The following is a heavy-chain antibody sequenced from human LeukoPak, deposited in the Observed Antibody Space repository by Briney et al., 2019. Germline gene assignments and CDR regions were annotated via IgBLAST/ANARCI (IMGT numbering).Heavy chain of an antibody. J-gene: IGHJ4*02. CDR1: GCAFTSYD. D-gene: IGHD2-2*01. V-gene: IGHV1-8*03. CDR3: ARARFYCSSTSCPVVYFDY. Sequence: AASVKVSCKASGCAFTSYDINWVRQATGQGLEWMGWMNPNSGNTGYAQKFQGRVTITRNTSMSTAYMELSSLRSEDTAVYYCARARFYCSSTSCPVVYFDYWGQGTLVTVSS. CDR2: MNPNSGNT.